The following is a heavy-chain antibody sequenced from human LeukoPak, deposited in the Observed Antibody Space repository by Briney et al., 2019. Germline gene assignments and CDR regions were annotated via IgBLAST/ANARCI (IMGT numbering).Heavy chain of an antibody. Sequence: PSETLSLTCAVYGGSFSGYYWSWIRQPPGKGLEWIGEINHSGSTNYNPSLKSRVTISVDTSKNQFSLRLSSVTAADTAVYYCAREGYCSGGSCYGLDYWGQGTLVTVSS. J-gene: IGHJ4*02. CDR1: GGSFSGYY. V-gene: IGHV4-34*01. CDR2: INHSGST. D-gene: IGHD2-15*01. CDR3: AREGYCSGGSCYGLDY.